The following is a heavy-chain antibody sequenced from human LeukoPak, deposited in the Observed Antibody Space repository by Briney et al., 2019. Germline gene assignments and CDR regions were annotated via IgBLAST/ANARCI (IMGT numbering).Heavy chain of an antibody. CDR2: ISPNSGGT. V-gene: IGHV1-2*02. CDR3: ARGGGGYSYGHDY. D-gene: IGHD5-18*01. CDR1: GYTLTGYY. Sequence: ASVKVSCKASGYTLTGYYMHWVRQAPGQGLEWMGWISPNSGGTNYAQKFQGRVTMTRDTSISTAYMELSRLRSDDTAVYYCARGGGGYSYGHDYWGQGTLVTVSS. J-gene: IGHJ4*02.